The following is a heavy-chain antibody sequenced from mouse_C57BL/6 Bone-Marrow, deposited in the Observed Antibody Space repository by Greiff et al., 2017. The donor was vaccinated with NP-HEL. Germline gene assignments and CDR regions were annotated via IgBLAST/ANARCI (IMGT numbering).Heavy chain of an antibody. V-gene: IGHV1-64*01. CDR2: IHPNSGST. Sequence: QVQLQQPGAELVKPGASVKLSCKASGYTFTSYWMHWVKQRPGQGLEWIGMIHPNSGSTNYNEKFKTKATLTVDKSSSTAYMQLSSLTSEDSAVYYCARSYDYDGSWFAYWGQGTLVTVSP. J-gene: IGHJ3*01. D-gene: IGHD2-4*01. CDR3: ARSYDYDGSWFAY. CDR1: GYTFTSYW.